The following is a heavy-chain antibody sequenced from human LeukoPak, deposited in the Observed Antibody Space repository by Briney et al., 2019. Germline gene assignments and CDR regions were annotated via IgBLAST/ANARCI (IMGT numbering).Heavy chain of an antibody. CDR2: IYYSGST. CDR3: ATEIYCGGDCYSDY. D-gene: IGHD2-21*02. V-gene: IGHV4-59*01. CDR1: GGSISSYY. J-gene: IGHJ4*02. Sequence: PSETLSLTCTVSGGSISSYYWSWIRQPPGKGLEWIGYIYYSGSTNYNPSLKSRVTISVDASKNQFSLKLSSVTAADTALYYCATEIYCGGDCYSDYWGQGTLVTVSS.